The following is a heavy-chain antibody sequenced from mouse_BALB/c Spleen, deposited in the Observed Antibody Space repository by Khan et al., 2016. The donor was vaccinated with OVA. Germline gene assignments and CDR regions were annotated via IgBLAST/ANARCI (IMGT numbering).Heavy chain of an antibody. J-gene: IGHJ1*01. CDR2: IYPGDGDT. D-gene: IGHD2-1*01. CDR1: GYSFTSYW. V-gene: IGHV1-87*01. CDR3: ARGRYGNWYFAV. Sequence: QVQLQQSGAELARPGASVKLSCKASGYSFTSYWMQWVKQRPGQGLEWIGAIYPGDGDTRYTQKFKGKATLTADNSSSTAYMQLSSLASEDSAIYYCARGRYGNWYFAVWGAGTTVTVSS.